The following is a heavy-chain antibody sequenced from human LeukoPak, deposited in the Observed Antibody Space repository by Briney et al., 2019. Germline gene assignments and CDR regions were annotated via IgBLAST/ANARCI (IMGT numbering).Heavy chain of an antibody. D-gene: IGHD1-20*01. Sequence: GGSLRLSCAASGFTFSSYWMHWVRQAPGKGLVWVSRINSHGISTIYADSVKGRFTISRDNAKNSLYLQMNSLRVEDTAVYFCTVDTDNFEVRGFPRPALNDYWGQGALVTVSS. J-gene: IGHJ4*02. CDR2: INSHGIST. CDR1: GFTFSSYW. V-gene: IGHV3-74*01. CDR3: TVDTDNFEVRGFPRPALNDY.